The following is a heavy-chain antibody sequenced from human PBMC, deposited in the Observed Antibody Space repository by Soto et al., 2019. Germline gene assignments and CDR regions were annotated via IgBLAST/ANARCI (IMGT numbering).Heavy chain of an antibody. V-gene: IGHV3-66*01. Sequence: EVQLVESGGGLVQPGGSLRLSCAASGFTVSSNYMSWVRQAPGKGLEWVSVIYSGGSTYYADSVKGRFTISRDNSKNTLDLQRNSLRAEDTAVYYCARDWREYYYGSGSYYYWGQGTLVTVSS. D-gene: IGHD3-10*01. J-gene: IGHJ4*02. CDR3: ARDWREYYYGSGSYYY. CDR2: IYSGGST. CDR1: GFTVSSNY.